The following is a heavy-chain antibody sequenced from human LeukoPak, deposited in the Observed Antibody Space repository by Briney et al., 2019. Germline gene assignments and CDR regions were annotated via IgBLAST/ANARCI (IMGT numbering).Heavy chain of an antibody. CDR2: ISAYNGNT. V-gene: IGHV1-18*01. J-gene: IGHJ4*02. D-gene: IGHD3-10*01. CDR3: ARVLLWFGEFPYYFDY. Sequence: ASVKVSCEASGGTFSSYAISWVRQAPGQGLEWMGWISAYNGNTNYAQKLQGRVTMTTDTSTSTAYMELRSLRSDDTAVYYCARVLLWFGEFPYYFDYWGQGTLVTVSS. CDR1: GGTFSSYA.